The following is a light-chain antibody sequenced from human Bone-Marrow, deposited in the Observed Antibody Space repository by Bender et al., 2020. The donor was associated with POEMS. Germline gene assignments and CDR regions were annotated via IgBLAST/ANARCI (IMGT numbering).Light chain of an antibody. Sequence: YVLTQAPSVSVAPGQTAKITCGGKNIASKGVHWYQQRPGQAPVLVVYNDNDRPSGIPERFSGSNSEDTATLIISRVEAGDEADYYCQAWDTSSVVFGGGTKLTVL. J-gene: IGLJ2*01. V-gene: IGLV3-21*02. CDR1: NIASKG. CDR3: QAWDTSSVV. CDR2: NDN.